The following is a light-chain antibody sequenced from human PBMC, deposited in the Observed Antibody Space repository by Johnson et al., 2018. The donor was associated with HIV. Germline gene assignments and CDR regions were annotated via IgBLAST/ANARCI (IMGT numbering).Light chain of an antibody. CDR1: SSNIGNNY. Sequence: QSVLTQPPSVSAAPGQRVTISCSGSSSNIGNNYVSWYQQLPGTAPKLLIYENNKRPSGIPDRFSASKSGTSATLGITGLQTGDEGDYFCGTWDSSLSTGVFGTGTEVTVL. CDR3: GTWDSSLSTGV. J-gene: IGLJ1*01. CDR2: ENN. V-gene: IGLV1-51*02.